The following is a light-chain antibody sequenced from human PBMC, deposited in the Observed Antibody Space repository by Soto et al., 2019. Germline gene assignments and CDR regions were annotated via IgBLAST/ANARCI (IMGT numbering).Light chain of an antibody. CDR2: EVS. J-gene: IGLJ1*01. V-gene: IGLV2-14*01. Sequence: QSAMTQPASVSGSPGQSITISCTGTSSDVGGYNYVSWYQQHPGKAPKLMIYEVSSRPSGVSNRFSGSKSGNTASLTISGLQAEDEADYYCSSYTSSSLYVFRPGTTVTVL. CDR3: SSYTSSSLYV. CDR1: SSDVGGYNY.